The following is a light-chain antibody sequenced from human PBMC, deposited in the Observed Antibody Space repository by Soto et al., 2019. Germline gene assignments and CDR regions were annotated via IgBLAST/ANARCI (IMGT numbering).Light chain of an antibody. Sequence: DIVMTQSPLSLPVTPGEPASISCRSSQSLLHSNGYNYLDWYLQKPGQSPQLLIYLGSNRASGVPDRFSGSGSGTDFTLKISRVEAVDVGVYYCMQALQTPPTFGQGTKAEIK. CDR2: LGS. CDR1: QSLLHSNGYNY. J-gene: IGKJ1*01. V-gene: IGKV2-28*01. CDR3: MQALQTPPT.